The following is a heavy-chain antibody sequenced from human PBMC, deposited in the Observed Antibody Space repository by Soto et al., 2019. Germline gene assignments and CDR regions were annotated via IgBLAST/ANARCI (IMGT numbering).Heavy chain of an antibody. CDR3: ARGPSSLTRFDY. D-gene: IGHD2-2*01. Sequence: WVLRLSCAASVFTFSSYAMHWVRQAPGKGLEWVAVISCDGSNKYYADSVKGRFTISRDNSKNTLYLQMNSLRAEDTAVYYCARGPSSLTRFDYWGQGTLVTVSS. CDR2: ISCDGSNK. J-gene: IGHJ4*02. CDR1: VFTFSSYA. V-gene: IGHV3-30-3*01.